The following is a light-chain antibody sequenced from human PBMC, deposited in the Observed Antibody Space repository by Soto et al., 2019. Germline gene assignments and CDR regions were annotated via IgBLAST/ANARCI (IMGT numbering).Light chain of an antibody. CDR1: QSVSSNY. V-gene: IGKV3-20*01. CDR2: GAS. CDR3: QQYNNWPPIT. Sequence: EIALTQSPGTLSLSPGERATLSCRASQSVSSNYLAWYQQKPGQAPRLLIYGASSRATGIPDRFSGSGSGTDFTLTISRLEPEDFAVYYCQQYNNWPPITFGQGTRLEIK. J-gene: IGKJ5*01.